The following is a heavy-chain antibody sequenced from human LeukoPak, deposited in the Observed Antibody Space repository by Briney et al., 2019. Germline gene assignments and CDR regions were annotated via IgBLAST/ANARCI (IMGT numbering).Heavy chain of an antibody. D-gene: IGHD3-22*01. J-gene: IGHJ5*02. CDR3: ARVQGLLPNWFDP. CDR2: INHSGST. Sequence: SETLSLTCAVYGGSFSGYYWSWIRQPPGKGLEWIGEINHSGSTNYNPSLKSRVTISVDTSKNQFSLKLSSVTAADTAVYYCARVQGLLPNWFDPWGQGTLVTVSS. V-gene: IGHV4-34*01. CDR1: GGSFSGYY.